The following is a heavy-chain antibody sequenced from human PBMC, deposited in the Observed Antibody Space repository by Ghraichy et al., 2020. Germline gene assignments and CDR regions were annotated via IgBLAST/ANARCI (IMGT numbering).Heavy chain of an antibody. D-gene: IGHD3-3*01. CDR1: GGSFSGYY. V-gene: IGHV4-34*01. CDR2: INHSGST. CDR3: ARLGGYEIFDY. J-gene: IGHJ4*02. Sequence: SETLSLTCAVYGGSFSGYYWSWIRQPPGKGLEWIGEINHSGSTNYNPSLKSRVTISVDTSKNQFSLKLSSVTAADTAVYYCARLGGYEIFDYWGQGTLVTVSS.